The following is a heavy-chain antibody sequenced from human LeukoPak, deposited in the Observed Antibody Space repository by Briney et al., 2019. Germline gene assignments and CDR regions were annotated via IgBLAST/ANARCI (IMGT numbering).Heavy chain of an antibody. D-gene: IGHD1-26*01. Sequence: GESLKISCKGSGYSFTSYWIGRVRQMPGKGLEWMGIIYPGDSDTRYSPSFQGQVTISADKSISTAYLQWSSLKASDAAMYYCASTVSGSYLEGGATYELDYWGQGTLVTVSS. CDR1: GYSFTSYW. V-gene: IGHV5-51*01. CDR3: ASTVSGSYLEGGATYELDY. J-gene: IGHJ4*02. CDR2: IYPGDSDT.